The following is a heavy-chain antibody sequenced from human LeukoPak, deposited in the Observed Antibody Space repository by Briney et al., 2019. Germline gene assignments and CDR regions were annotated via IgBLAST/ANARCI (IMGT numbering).Heavy chain of an antibody. CDR3: ARHDRHYYGSGSRRQDAFDI. J-gene: IGHJ3*02. CDR1: GYSFTSYW. Sequence: PGESLKISCKGSGYSFTSYWIGWVRQMPGKGLEWMGIIYPGDSDTRYSPSFQGQVTISADKSISTAYLQWSSLKASDTAMYYCARHDRHYYGSGSRRQDAFDIWGQGTMVTVSS. D-gene: IGHD3-10*01. V-gene: IGHV5-51*01. CDR2: IYPGDSDT.